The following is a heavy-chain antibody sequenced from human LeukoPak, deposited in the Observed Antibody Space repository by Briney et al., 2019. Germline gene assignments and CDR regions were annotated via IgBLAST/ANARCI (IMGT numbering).Heavy chain of an antibody. V-gene: IGHV3-23*01. CDR1: GFTFSTYA. Sequence: GGSLRLSCAASGFTFSTYAMSWVAQAPGKGLEWVSAIVGKGGSTYYAESVKGRFTISRDNSKNTLYLQMDSLRADDTALYYCAKEQGWFGECSTYWGQGTLVTVSS. CDR3: AKEQGWFGECSTY. D-gene: IGHD3-10*01. CDR2: IVGKGGST. J-gene: IGHJ4*02.